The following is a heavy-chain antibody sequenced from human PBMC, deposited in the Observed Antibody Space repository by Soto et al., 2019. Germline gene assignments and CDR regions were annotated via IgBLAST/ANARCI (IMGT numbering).Heavy chain of an antibody. Sequence: GRSLRLSCAASGFTFSNAWMSWVRQAPGKGLEWVGRIKSKTDGGTTDYAAPVKGRFTISRDDSKSTLYLQMNSLKTEDTAVYYCTTDLEYSSSSPTWFDPWGQGNLVTVSS. D-gene: IGHD6-6*01. CDR2: IKSKTDGGTT. V-gene: IGHV3-15*01. CDR3: TTDLEYSSSSPTWFDP. J-gene: IGHJ5*02. CDR1: GFTFSNAW.